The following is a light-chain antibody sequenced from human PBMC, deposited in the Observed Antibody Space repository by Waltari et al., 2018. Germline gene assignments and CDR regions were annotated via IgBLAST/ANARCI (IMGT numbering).Light chain of an antibody. V-gene: IGKV1-33*01. CDR3: QQHDNSPLT. CDR1: QGIKNY. J-gene: IGKJ4*01. Sequence: DIQMTQSTSSLSQPVGDRVTITCRASQGIKNYIAWYQQKPGKAPKLLNYRASNLETGVPSRFSGSGSGTDFILTISSLQPEDFATYFCQQHDNSPLTFGGGTKVEIK. CDR2: RAS.